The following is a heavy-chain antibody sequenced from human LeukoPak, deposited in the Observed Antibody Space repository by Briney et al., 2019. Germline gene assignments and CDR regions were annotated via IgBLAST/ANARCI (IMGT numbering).Heavy chain of an antibody. V-gene: IGHV5-51*01. J-gene: IGHJ5*02. D-gene: IGHD6-13*01. CDR1: GYSFTSYW. CDR3: ARPPSYSSSWFWFDP. Sequence: GESLKISCKGSGYSFTSYWIGWVRQMPGKGLEWMGIIYPGDSDTRYSPSFQGQVTTSADKSISTAYLQWSSLKASDTAMYYCARPPSYSSSWFWFDPWGQGTLVTVSS. CDR2: IYPGDSDT.